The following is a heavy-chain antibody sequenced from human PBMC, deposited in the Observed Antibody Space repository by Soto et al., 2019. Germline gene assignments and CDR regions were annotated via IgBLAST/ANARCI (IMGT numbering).Heavy chain of an antibody. CDR1: GFIFSSFG. Sequence: GSLRLSCAASGFIFSSFGMHWVRQAPGKGLEWVAHIWYDGSNTYYADSVKGRFTISRDNSRNTLYLQMNSLRAEDTAVYHCVRDLLGSGGHFDYWGQGTPVTVSS. CDR3: VRDLLGSGGHFDY. CDR2: IWYDGSNT. V-gene: IGHV3-33*01. J-gene: IGHJ4*02. D-gene: IGHD7-27*01.